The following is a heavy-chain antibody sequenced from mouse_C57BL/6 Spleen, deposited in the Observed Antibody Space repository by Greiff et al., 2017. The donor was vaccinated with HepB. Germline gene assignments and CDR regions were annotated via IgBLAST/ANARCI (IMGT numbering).Heavy chain of an antibody. J-gene: IGHJ4*01. CDR3: ARGSYGGNAMDY. Sequence: QVQLQQPGAELVRPGTSVKLSCKASGYTFTSYWMHWVKQRPGQGLEWIGVIDPSDSYTNYNQKFKGKATLTVDTSSSTAYMQLSSLTSEDSAVYYCARGSYGGNAMDYWGQGTSVTVSS. D-gene: IGHD1-1*01. CDR1: GYTFTSYW. V-gene: IGHV1-59*01. CDR2: IDPSDSYT.